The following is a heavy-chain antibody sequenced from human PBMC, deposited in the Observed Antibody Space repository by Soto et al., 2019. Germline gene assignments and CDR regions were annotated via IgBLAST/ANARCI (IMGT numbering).Heavy chain of an antibody. CDR3: ARSPSSSTYNWFDP. CDR2: ISSSSSTI. V-gene: IGHV3-48*01. J-gene: IGHJ5*02. CDR1: GFTFSSYS. D-gene: IGHD6-6*01. Sequence: GGSPRLSCAASGFTFSSYSMNWVRQAPGKGLEWVSYISSSSSTIYYADSVKGRFTISRDNAKNSLYLQMNSLRAEDTAVYYCARSPSSSTYNWFDPWGQGTLVTVSS.